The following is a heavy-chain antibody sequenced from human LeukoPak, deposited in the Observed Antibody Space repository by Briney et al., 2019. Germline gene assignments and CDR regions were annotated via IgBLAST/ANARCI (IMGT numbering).Heavy chain of an antibody. CDR1: GGTFSSYA. CDR3: AKVVVAATLHWYFDL. D-gene: IGHD2-15*01. V-gene: IGHV1-69*13. Sequence: ASVKVSCKASGGTFSSYAISWVRQAPGQGLEWMGGIIPIFGTANYAQKFQGRVTITADESTSTAYMELSSLRAEDTAVYYCAKVVVAATLHWYFDLWGRGTLVTVSS. CDR2: IIPIFGTA. J-gene: IGHJ2*01.